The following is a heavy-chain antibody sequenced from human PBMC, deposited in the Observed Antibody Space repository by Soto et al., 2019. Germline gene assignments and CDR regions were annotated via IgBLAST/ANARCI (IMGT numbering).Heavy chain of an antibody. D-gene: IGHD3-10*01. Sequence: SETLSLTCTVSGGSISSYYWSWIRQPPGKGLEWIGYIHYSGSTKYNPSLKSRVTISVDTSKNQFSLKLSSVTAADTAVYYCARDRGRVASTWFDPWGQGTLVTVSS. CDR3: ARDRGRVASTWFDP. CDR1: GGSISSYY. CDR2: IHYSGST. J-gene: IGHJ5*02. V-gene: IGHV4-59*01.